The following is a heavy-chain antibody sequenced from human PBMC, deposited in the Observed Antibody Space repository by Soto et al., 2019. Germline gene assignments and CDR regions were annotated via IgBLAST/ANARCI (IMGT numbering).Heavy chain of an antibody. CDR3: ARHNTLVVADFDF. V-gene: IGHV4-59*08. D-gene: IGHD2-15*01. Sequence: SETLSLTCSVSGGSISGYSWSWIRQPPGEGLQWIGYIYSSGSTDYNPSLKSRVTISVDTSKNQFSLKLSSVTAADTAVYYCARHNTLVVADFDFWGRGTLVTVSS. CDR2: IYSSGST. J-gene: IGHJ4*02. CDR1: GGSISGYS.